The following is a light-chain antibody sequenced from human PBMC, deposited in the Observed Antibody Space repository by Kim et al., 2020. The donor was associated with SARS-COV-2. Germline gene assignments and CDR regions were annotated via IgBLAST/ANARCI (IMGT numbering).Light chain of an antibody. V-gene: IGKV3-15*01. Sequence: SPGERAPLSCRASQSVSSNLAWYQQKPGQPPRLLIYGASTRATGIPARFSGSGSGTEFTLTISSLQSEDFAVYYCQQYNNWPPVTFGQGTRLEIK. CDR3: QQYNNWPPVT. J-gene: IGKJ5*01. CDR1: QSVSSN. CDR2: GAS.